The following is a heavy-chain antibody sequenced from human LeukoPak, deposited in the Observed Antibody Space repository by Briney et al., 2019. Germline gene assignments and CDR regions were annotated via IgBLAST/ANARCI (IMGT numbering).Heavy chain of an antibody. J-gene: IGHJ6*02. CDR2: IKQDGSEK. D-gene: IGHD2-2*01. V-gene: IGHV3-7*01. CDR3: ARDSLGGYCSSTSCFDGMDV. CDR1: GFIFSSYW. Sequence: GGSLRLSCATSGFIFSSYWMNWVRQAPGKGLEWVANIKQDGSEKYYVDSVKGRFTISRDNAKNSLYLQMNSLRVEDTAVYYCARDSLGGYCSSTSCFDGMDVWGQGTTVTVSS.